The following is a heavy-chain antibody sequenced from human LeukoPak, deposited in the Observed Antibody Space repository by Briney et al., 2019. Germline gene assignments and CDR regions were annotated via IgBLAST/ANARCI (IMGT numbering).Heavy chain of an antibody. V-gene: IGHV4-30-4*08. CDR3: ARDLYYYDSSGYYYENWFDP. CDR2: IYYSGST. Sequence: SETLSLTCTVSGGSISSGDYYWSWIRQPPGKGLEWIGYIYYSGSTYYNPSLKSRVTISVDTSKNQFSLKLSSVTAADTAVYYCARDLYYYDSSGYYYENWFDPWGQGTLVTVSS. D-gene: IGHD3-22*01. J-gene: IGHJ5*02. CDR1: GGSISSGDYY.